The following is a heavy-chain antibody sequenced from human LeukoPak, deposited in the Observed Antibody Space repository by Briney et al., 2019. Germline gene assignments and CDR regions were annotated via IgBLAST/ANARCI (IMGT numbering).Heavy chain of an antibody. Sequence: PGGSLRLSCAASGFTFSNYAMSWVRQAPGKGLGWVSSISSSSSYIYYADSVKGRFTISRDNAKNSLYLQMNSLRAEDTAVYYCARGGDTAMPKVWFDPWGQGTLVTVSS. CDR3: ARGGDTAMPKVWFDP. D-gene: IGHD5-18*01. V-gene: IGHV3-21*01. J-gene: IGHJ5*02. CDR1: GFTFSNYA. CDR2: ISSSSSYI.